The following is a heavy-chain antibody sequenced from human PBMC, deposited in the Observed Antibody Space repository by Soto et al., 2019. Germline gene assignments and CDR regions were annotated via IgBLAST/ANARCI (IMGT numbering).Heavy chain of an antibody. CDR3: ARSQGSSLCLDICYFYHYAMDV. CDR2: IIPILGTT. D-gene: IGHD6-19*01. J-gene: IGHJ6*01. CDR1: GGTFSSYA. Sequence: QVQLVQSGDKVKKPGSSVKVSCKASGGTFSSYAINWVRPAPGPGLEWMGGIIPILGTTNYAEKVQGRLTITAEESTITAYMELGSISSEYTAVYSLARSQGSSLCLDICYFYHYAMDVWGQRTAVTVSS. V-gene: IGHV1-69*01.